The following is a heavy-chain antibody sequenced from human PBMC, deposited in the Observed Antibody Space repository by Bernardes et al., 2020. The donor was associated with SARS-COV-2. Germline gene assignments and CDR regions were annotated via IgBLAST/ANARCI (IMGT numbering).Heavy chain of an antibody. J-gene: IGHJ4*02. CDR2: IILTLGTI. CDR1: GGTFSSYG. Sequence: SVKVSCKASGGTFSSYGVNWVRQAPGQGLEWMGGIILTLGTINNAQKFQGRVTITADKSTSTVYMELNSLRAEDTAVYYCARVRTGYSGSWYVDYWGQGTLVTVSS. D-gene: IGHD6-13*01. CDR3: ARVRTGYSGSWYVDY. V-gene: IGHV1-69*10.